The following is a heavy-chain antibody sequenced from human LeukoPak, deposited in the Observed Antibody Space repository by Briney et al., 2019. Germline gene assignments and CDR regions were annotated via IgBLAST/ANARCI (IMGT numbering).Heavy chain of an antibody. V-gene: IGHV1-2*02. D-gene: IGHD3-3*01. Sequence: ASVKVSCKTSGYSFTDYYIHWVRQAPGQGLEWMGWINTKSGRTSSARKFQGRVTMTKDPSITTVYMDMAWLTSDDTAIYFCARADFIDAGPYLIGPWGQGTLVTVSS. CDR3: ARADFIDAGPYLIGP. J-gene: IGHJ5*02. CDR1: GYSFTDYY. CDR2: INTKSGRT.